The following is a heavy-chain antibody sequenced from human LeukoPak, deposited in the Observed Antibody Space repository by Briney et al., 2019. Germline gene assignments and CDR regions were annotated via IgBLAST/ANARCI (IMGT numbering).Heavy chain of an antibody. CDR3: ARVGGTNYYYYGMDV. CDR2: IYDSGST. V-gene: IGHV4-59*01. D-gene: IGHD1-1*01. CDR1: GGSISSYY. J-gene: IGHJ6*02. Sequence: ASETLSLTCTVSGGSISSYYWSWIRQPPGKGLEWIGYIYDSGSTNYNPSLKSRVTISVDASKNQFSLKLSSVTAADTAVYYCARVGGTNYYYYGMDVWGQGTTVTVSS.